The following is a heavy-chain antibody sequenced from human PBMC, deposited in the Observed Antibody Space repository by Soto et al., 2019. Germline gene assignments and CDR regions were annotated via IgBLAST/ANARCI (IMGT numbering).Heavy chain of an antibody. D-gene: IGHD1-1*01. CDR1: GGSVNSGNYY. CDR3: ARVERGTATTVVDAFDI. CDR2: MSHRGGS. V-gene: IGHV4-34*01. J-gene: IGHJ3*02. Sequence: QVQLQQWGAGLLKPSETLSLTCAVFGGSVNSGNYYWSWIRQPPGKGLEWIGEMSHRGGSHFNPSLTSRVTISEDTSKTQFSLKNRSVTAADTAVYYCARVERGTATTVVDAFDIWGPGTRVTVSS.